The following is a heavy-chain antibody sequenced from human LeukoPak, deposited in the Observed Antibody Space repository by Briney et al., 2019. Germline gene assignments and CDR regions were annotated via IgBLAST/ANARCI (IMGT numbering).Heavy chain of an antibody. CDR1: GFTFSSYG. CDR3: AKILSATYYYDSSGYPGAFDI. V-gene: IGHV3-30*18. CDR2: ISYDGSNK. D-gene: IGHD3-22*01. J-gene: IGHJ3*02. Sequence: GRSLRLSCAASGFTFSSYGMHWVRQAPGKGLEWVAVISYDGSNKYYADSVKGRFTISRDNSKNTLYLQMNSLRAEDTAVYYCAKILSATYYYDSSGYPGAFDIWGQGTMVTVSS.